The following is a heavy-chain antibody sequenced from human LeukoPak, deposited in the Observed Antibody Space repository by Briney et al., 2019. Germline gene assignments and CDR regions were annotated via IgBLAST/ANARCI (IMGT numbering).Heavy chain of an antibody. V-gene: IGHV1-8*03. CDR1: GYTFTSYD. Sequence: ASVKVSCKASGYTFTSYDINWVRQATGQGLEWMGWMNPNSGNTGYAQKFQGRVTITRNTSISTAYMELSSLRSEDTAVYYCARGVVKGPYYYYMDVWGKGTTVTVSS. D-gene: IGHD6-6*01. J-gene: IGHJ6*03. CDR2: MNPNSGNT. CDR3: ARGVVKGPYYYYMDV.